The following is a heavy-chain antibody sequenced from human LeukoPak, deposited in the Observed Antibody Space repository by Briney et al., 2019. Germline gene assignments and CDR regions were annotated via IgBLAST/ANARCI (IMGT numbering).Heavy chain of an antibody. CDR1: GFTFSSYG. CDR3: ARFGWELPFDY. J-gene: IGHJ4*02. V-gene: IGHV3-30*03. D-gene: IGHD1-26*01. Sequence: GGSLRLSCAASGFTFSSYGMHWVRQAPGKGLEWVAVISYDGSNKYYADSVKGRFTISRDNSKNTLYLQMNSLRAEDTAVYYCARFGWELPFDYWGQGTLVTVSS. CDR2: ISYDGSNK.